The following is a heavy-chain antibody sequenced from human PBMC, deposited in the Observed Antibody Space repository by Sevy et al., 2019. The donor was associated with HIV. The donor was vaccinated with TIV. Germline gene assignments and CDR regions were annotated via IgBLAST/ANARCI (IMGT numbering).Heavy chain of an antibody. J-gene: IGHJ6*02. CDR3: ARDRYYDASGYYYYYYGMDV. Sequence: GGSLRLSCAGSGLSVSDNYMNWVRQAPGKGLELVSVFYSDGRTYYADTVEGRFTISRDNSKNTLYLHMSNLRPEETAVYYCARDRYYDASGYYYYYYGMDVWGQGTTVTVSS. CDR2: FYSDGRT. V-gene: IGHV3-66*01. CDR1: GLSVSDNY. D-gene: IGHD3-22*01.